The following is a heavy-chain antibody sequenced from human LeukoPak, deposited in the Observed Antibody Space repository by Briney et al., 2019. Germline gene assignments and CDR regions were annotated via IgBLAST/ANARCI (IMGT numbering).Heavy chain of an antibody. J-gene: IGHJ4*02. V-gene: IGHV4-59*01. CDR3: ARSPYYDSSGINFDY. CDR2: IHNSGST. Sequence: SETLSLTCTVSGGSISNFYWSWIRQPPGKGLEWIGYIHNSGSTKYNPSLKSRVTITVVPAKNQFSLKVSSVTAADTAVYYCARSPYYDSSGINFDYWGQGTLVTVSS. D-gene: IGHD3-22*01. CDR1: GGSISNFY.